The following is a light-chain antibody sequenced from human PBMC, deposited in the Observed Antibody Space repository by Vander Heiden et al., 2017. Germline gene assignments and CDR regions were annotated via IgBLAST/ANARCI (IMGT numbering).Light chain of an antibody. CDR2: DVS. J-gene: IGLJ2*01. Sequence: QSALTQPAYVAGSPGQSITISCTGPSSDIGGYNYVSWYQQHPGKAPKLMIYDVSNRPSGVSKRFSGSKSGNTASLTISGLQAEDEADYYCSSYTSGSTRVFGGGTKLTVL. CDR3: SSYTSGSTRV. V-gene: IGLV2-14*03. CDR1: SSDIGGYNY.